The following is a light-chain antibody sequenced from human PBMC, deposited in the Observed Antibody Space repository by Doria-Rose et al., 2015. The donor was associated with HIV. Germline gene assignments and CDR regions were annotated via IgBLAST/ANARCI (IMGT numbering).Light chain of an antibody. V-gene: IGKV3-20*01. CDR3: HQYGTSWT. Sequence: EIVLTQSPGTLSLSPGERATLSCRASQSFSSTYLAWYQQKPGQAPSLLIYDGSTRATGIPDRLSASGSGTDFTLTISRLEPEDFALYYCHQYGTSWTFGQGTKVEI. CDR2: DGS. J-gene: IGKJ1*01. CDR1: QSFSSTY.